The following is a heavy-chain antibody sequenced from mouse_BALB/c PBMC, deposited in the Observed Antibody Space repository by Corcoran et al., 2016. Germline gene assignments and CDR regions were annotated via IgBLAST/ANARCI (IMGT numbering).Heavy chain of an antibody. CDR3: ARERYWYFDV. CDR2: INPNNGGT. CDR1: GYTFTDYY. J-gene: IGHJ1*01. V-gene: IGHV1-26*01. Sequence: EVQLQQSGPELVKPGASVKMSCKASGYTFTDYYMKWVKQCHGKSLEWIGDINPNNGGTSYNQKFKGKATLTVDKSSSTAYMQLNSLTSEDSAVYYCARERYWYFDVWGAGTTVTVSS.